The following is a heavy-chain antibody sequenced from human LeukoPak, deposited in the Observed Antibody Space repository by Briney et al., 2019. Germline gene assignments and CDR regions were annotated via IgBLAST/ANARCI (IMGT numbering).Heavy chain of an antibody. D-gene: IGHD3-3*01. CDR3: AKAPYYDFWSGYLFDC. CDR2: IGGSDGNT. V-gene: IGHV3-23*01. Sequence: GGSLRLSCAASGFTFSSYAMNWVRQAPGKGLEWVATIGGSDGNTYYADSVKGRFTISRDNSKNTLHLEMNSLRAEDTAVYYCAKAPYYDFWSGYLFDCWGQGTLVTVSS. J-gene: IGHJ4*02. CDR1: GFTFSSYA.